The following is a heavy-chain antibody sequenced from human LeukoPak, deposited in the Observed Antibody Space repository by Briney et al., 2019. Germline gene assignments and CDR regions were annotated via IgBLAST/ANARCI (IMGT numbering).Heavy chain of an antibody. CDR3: ARGGLASVYSGSYYWFNS. CDR1: GFTFSSYW. Sequence: GGSLRLSCAASGFTFSSYWMSWVRQAPGKGLEWVANMKQDGSEKYYVDSVKGRFTISRDNAKNSLYLQVNSLRAEDTAVYYCARGGLASVYSGSYYWFNSWGQGTLVTVSS. V-gene: IGHV3-7*01. D-gene: IGHD1-26*01. J-gene: IGHJ5*01. CDR2: MKQDGSEK.